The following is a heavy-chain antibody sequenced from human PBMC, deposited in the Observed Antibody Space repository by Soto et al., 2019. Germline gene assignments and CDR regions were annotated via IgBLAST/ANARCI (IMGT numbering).Heavy chain of an antibody. CDR1: AFTLGSYH. V-gene: IGHV3-48*03. Sequence: EVQLVESGGGLVQPGGSLRLSCVASAFTLGSYHMAGFARLRGKGLEWLSYIDASGTVIYYADSVRGRFTVSRDNAKNSLFLQMNSLRAEDTAVYYCARDLTGYAMDVWGQGTTVTVSS. CDR3: ARDLTGYAMDV. J-gene: IGHJ6*02. CDR2: IDASGTVI. D-gene: IGHD2-2*01.